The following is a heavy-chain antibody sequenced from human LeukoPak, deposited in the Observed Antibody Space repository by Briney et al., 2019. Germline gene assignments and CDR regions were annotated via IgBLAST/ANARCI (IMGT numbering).Heavy chain of an antibody. Sequence: SETLSLTCTVSGGSISSYYWSWIRQPPGKGLEWIGYIYYSGSTNYNPSLKSRVTISVDTSKNQFSLKLSSVTAADTAVYYCASRHGGGVDYYYYMDAWGKGTTVTVSS. D-gene: IGHD3-16*01. V-gene: IGHV4-59*01. CDR3: ASRHGGGVDYYYYMDA. CDR2: IYYSGST. J-gene: IGHJ6*03. CDR1: GGSISSYY.